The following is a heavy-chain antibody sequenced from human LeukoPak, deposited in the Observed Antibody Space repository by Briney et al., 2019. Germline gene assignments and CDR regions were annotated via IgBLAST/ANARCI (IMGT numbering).Heavy chain of an antibody. Sequence: SETLSLTCTVSGGSISSHYWSWIRQSPGKGLEWIGYIHYSGYTYHNPSLTGRVTISVDVSRNQFSLRLTSVTAADTAIYYCASDGGGNWFDPWGQGTLVTVSS. D-gene: IGHD3-16*01. CDR2: IHYSGYT. J-gene: IGHJ5*02. CDR3: ASDGGGNWFDP. V-gene: IGHV4-59*11. CDR1: GGSISSHY.